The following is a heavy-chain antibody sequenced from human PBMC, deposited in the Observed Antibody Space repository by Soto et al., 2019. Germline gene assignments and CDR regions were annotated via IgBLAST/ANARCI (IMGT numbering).Heavy chain of an antibody. CDR1: GGSISSSNW. J-gene: IGHJ3*02. Sequence: SETLSLTCAVSGGSISSSNWWSRVRQPPGKGLEWIGEIYHSGSTNYNPSLKSRVTISVDKSKNQFSLKLSSVTAADTAVDYCARDRPYWFTILGVVRDGHKDAFDIWGQGTMVTVSS. D-gene: IGHD3-3*01. CDR2: IYHSGST. V-gene: IGHV4-4*02. CDR3: ARDRPYWFTILGVVRDGHKDAFDI.